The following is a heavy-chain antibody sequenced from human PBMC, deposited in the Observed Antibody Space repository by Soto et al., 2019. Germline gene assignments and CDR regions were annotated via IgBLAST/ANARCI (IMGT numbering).Heavy chain of an antibody. V-gene: IGHV3-30-3*01. CDR1: GFTFSSYA. Sequence: QAGGSLRLSCAASGFTFSSYAMHWVRQAPGKGLEWVAVISYDGSNKYYADSVKGRFTISRDNSKNTLYLQMNSLRAEDTAVYYCARGQGGTYYYYGMDVWGQGTTVTVSS. CDR3: ARGQGGTYYYYGMDV. D-gene: IGHD3-16*01. J-gene: IGHJ6*02. CDR2: ISYDGSNK.